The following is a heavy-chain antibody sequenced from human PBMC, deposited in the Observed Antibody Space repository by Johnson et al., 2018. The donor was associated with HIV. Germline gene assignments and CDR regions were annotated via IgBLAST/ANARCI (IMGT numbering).Heavy chain of an antibody. D-gene: IGHD6-19*01. CDR2: IYSDGSDT. CDR1: GFTFGNYW. CDR3: ARKQWLAKISSDAFDI. Sequence: MLLVESGGGVVQPGGSLRLSCAASGFTFGNYWMHWVRQAPGKGLVWVARIYSDGSDTKYADSVKGRFTISRDNAKNTLYLQMNSLRAEDTAVYYCARKQWLAKISSDAFDIWGQGTMVTVSS. J-gene: IGHJ3*02. V-gene: IGHV3-74*02.